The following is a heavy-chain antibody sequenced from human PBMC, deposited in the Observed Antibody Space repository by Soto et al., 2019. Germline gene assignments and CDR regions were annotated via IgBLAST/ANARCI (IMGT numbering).Heavy chain of an antibody. Sequence: GGSLRLSCASSGLTFSSYSMNLVRQAPGKGLEWVSSISSSSSYIYYADSVKGRFTISRDNAKNSLYLQMNSLRAEDTAVYYCASPPTEDSSGYYYPFDYWGQGTLVTVSS. V-gene: IGHV3-21*01. D-gene: IGHD3-22*01. CDR1: GLTFSSYS. CDR2: ISSSSSYI. CDR3: ASPPTEDSSGYYYPFDY. J-gene: IGHJ4*02.